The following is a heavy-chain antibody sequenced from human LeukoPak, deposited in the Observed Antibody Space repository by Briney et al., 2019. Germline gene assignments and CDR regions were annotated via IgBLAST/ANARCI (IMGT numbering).Heavy chain of an antibody. J-gene: IGHJ3*02. V-gene: IGHV4-59*08. CDR2: IYCTGST. CDR3: ARHEMERWYDGIAAFDI. Sequence: PSETLSLTCTVSGGSFTNYYWHWIRQPPGKALEWIGNIYCTGSTNYNPSLRSRVTISLDTSNNQFSLRLRSVTAADTAVYYCARHEMERWYDGIAAFDIWGQGTMVTVSS. CDR1: GGSFTNYY. D-gene: IGHD5-24*01.